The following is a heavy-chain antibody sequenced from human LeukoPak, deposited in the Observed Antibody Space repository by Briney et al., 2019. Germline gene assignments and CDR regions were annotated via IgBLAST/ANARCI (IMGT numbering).Heavy chain of an antibody. D-gene: IGHD5-18*01. V-gene: IGHV1-18*01. CDR1: GYTFTSYA. Sequence: ASVKVSCKASGYTFTSYAITWMRQAPGQGLEWMGWISAYNGNTKYAQKLQGRVTMTTDTSTSTAYMELRSLRSDDTAVYYCASQVGYSDSGRNAFDIWGQGTMVTVSS. CDR3: ASQVGYSDSGRNAFDI. J-gene: IGHJ3*02. CDR2: ISAYNGNT.